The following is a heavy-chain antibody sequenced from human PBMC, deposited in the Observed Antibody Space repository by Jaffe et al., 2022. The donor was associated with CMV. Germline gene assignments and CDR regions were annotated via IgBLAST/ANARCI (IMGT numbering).Heavy chain of an antibody. CDR3: ARAPATVKGWYLDL. J-gene: IGHJ2*01. D-gene: IGHD4-17*01. CDR1: GGSIRSYY. CDR2: TNSSGTT. V-gene: IGHV4-59*01. Sequence: QVQLQESGPGLAKTSETLSLTCGVSGGSIRSYYWSWIRQPPGKGLEWIGYTNSSGTTNYNPSLKSRVTISLDTSKNQISLKVFSVIPADTAVYYCARAPATVKGWYLDLWGRGTLLTVSS.